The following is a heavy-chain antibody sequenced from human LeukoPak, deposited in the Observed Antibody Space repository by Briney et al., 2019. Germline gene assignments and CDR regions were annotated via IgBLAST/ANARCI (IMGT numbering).Heavy chain of an antibody. Sequence: ASVKVSCKASGYTFTSYYMHWVRQAPGQGLEWMGIINPSGGSTSYAQKFQGRVTMTRDTSTSTVYMELSSLRSEDTAVYYCARMRYYYGSGSFETGGFDPWGQGTLVTVSS. V-gene: IGHV1-46*01. D-gene: IGHD3-10*01. J-gene: IGHJ5*02. CDR1: GYTFTSYY. CDR2: INPSGGST. CDR3: ARMRYYYGSGSFETGGFDP.